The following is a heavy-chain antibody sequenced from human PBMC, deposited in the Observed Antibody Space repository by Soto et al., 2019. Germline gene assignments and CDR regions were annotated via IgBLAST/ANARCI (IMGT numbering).Heavy chain of an antibody. CDR2: MNPNSGNT. D-gene: IGHD2-2*01. CDR1: GYTFTSYD. Sequence: QVQLVQSGAEVKKPGASVKVSCKASGYTFTSYDINWVRQATGQGLEWMGWMNPNSGNTGYAQKFQGRVTMTRITSISTAHMELGSLRSEDTAVYYCAREVGRYCSSTSCEGDAFDIWGQGTMVTVSS. V-gene: IGHV1-8*01. J-gene: IGHJ3*02. CDR3: AREVGRYCSSTSCEGDAFDI.